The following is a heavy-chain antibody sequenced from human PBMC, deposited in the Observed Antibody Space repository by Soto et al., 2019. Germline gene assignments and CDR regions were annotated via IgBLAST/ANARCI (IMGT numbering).Heavy chain of an antibody. CDR1: GFTFSDYG. CDR3: AQDRGCSGFTCYQAY. Sequence: GGSLRLSCAASGFTFSDYGSSWVRQAPGKGLEWVSSISGSRGSTTYYAGSVKGRFTISRDNSKNTLYLQMNSLRVEDTAVYYCAQDRGCSGFTCYQAYWGPGTLVTVSS. CDR2: ISGSRGSTT. V-gene: IGHV3-23*01. D-gene: IGHD2-2*01. J-gene: IGHJ4*02.